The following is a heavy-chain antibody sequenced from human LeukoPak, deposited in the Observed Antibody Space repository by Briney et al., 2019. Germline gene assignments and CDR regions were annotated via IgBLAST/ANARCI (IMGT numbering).Heavy chain of an antibody. CDR2: IKSKTAGGTT. D-gene: IGHD3-10*01. J-gene: IGHJ4*02. V-gene: IGHV3-15*01. CDR3: STILGVITFDY. Sequence: GGSLRLSCAVPGFTFSNAWMSWVRQAPGKGLEWVGRIKSKTAGGTTDYAAPVKGRFTISRDDSKNTLYLQMNSLKTEDTAVYYCSTILGVITFDYWGQGTLVTVSS. CDR1: GFTFSNAW.